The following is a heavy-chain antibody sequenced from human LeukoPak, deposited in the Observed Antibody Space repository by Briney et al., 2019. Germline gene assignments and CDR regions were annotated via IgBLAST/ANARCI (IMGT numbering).Heavy chain of an antibody. CDR2: ISGIGGST. D-gene: IGHD4/OR15-4a*01. Sequence: PLGALRVSCAASGVTFYAYTMYRVRQAPGKGLEWGSLISGIGGSTYYADSVKGPVTISRDNSKNTLCLRISSLRAEETRVYYFEKAVPRRRMTMAAYFDYWGQGTLVTVSS. V-gene: IGHV3-23*01. J-gene: IGHJ4*02. CDR1: GVTFYAYT. CDR3: EKAVPRRRMTMAAYFDY.